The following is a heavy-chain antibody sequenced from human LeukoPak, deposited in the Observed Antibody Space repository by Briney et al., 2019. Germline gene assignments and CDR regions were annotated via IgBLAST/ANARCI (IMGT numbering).Heavy chain of an antibody. V-gene: IGHV4-4*02. CDR2: IYHSGST. CDR1: GGSISSSNW. CDR3: VKVVVVPAAMGYYYYYGMDV. D-gene: IGHD2-2*01. Sequence: SETLSLTCAVSGGSISSSNWWSWVRQPPGKGLEWIGEIYHSGSTNYNPSLKSRVTISVDKSKNQFSLKLSSVTAADTAVYYCVKVVVVPAAMGYYYYYGMDVWGQGTTVTVSS. J-gene: IGHJ6*02.